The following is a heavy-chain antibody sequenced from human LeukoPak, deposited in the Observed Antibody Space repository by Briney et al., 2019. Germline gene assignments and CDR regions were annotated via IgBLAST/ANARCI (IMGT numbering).Heavy chain of an antibody. CDR1: GGSISSYY. D-gene: IGHD6-13*01. CDR2: IYTSGST. Sequence: SDTLSLTCTVSGGSISSYYWSWIRQPAGKGLEWIGRIYTSGSTNYNPSLKSRVTMSVDTSKNQFSLKLSSVTAADTAVYYCATGVHGIAAAGDYYFDYWGQGTLVTVSS. V-gene: IGHV4-4*07. J-gene: IGHJ4*02. CDR3: ATGVHGIAAAGDYYFDY.